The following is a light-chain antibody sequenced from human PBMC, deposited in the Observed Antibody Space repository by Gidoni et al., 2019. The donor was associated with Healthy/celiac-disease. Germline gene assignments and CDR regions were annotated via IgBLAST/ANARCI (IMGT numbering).Light chain of an antibody. J-gene: IGKJ3*01. V-gene: IGKV2-28*01. CDR1: QSLLHSNGYNY. Sequence: DLVMTPSPLSLPVTPGEPASISCRSSQSLLHSNGYNYLDWYLQKPGQSPQLLIYLGSNRASGVPDRFSGSGSGTDFTLKISRVEAEDVGVYYCMQALQTPFTFXPXTKVDIK. CDR2: LGS. CDR3: MQALQTPFT.